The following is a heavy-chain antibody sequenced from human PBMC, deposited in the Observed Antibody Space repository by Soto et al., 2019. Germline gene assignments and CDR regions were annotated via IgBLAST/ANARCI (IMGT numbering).Heavy chain of an antibody. CDR1: GGSISSSSYY. CDR3: ARLLGSSIFDY. CDR2: IYYSGST. V-gene: IGHV4-39*01. D-gene: IGHD6-6*01. J-gene: IGHJ4*02. Sequence: QLQLQESGPGLVKPSETLSLTCTVSGGSISSSSYYWGWIRQPPGKGLEWIGSIYYSGSTYYNPSLKSRVTISVDTSKNQFSLKLSSVTAADTSVYYCARLLGSSIFDYWGQGTLVTVSS.